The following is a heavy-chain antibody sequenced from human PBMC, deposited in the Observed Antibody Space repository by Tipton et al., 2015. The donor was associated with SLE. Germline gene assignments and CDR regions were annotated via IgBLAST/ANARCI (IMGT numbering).Heavy chain of an antibody. V-gene: IGHV4-59*01. Sequence: TLSLTCSVTGGSLSSYYWSWIRQPPGKGLEWIGYIYHSGSTNSNPSLKSRVTLSVDTSKNQFSLNLNSVTAADTAVYYCAREGGYSYGLDYWGQGTLVTVSS. J-gene: IGHJ4*02. CDR2: IYHSGST. D-gene: IGHD5-18*01. CDR1: GGSLSSYY. CDR3: AREGGYSYGLDY.